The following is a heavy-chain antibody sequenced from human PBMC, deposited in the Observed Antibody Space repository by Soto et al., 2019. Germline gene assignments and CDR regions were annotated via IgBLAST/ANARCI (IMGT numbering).Heavy chain of an antibody. V-gene: IGHV1-58*01. CDR1: GFTFTSSA. D-gene: IGHD2-2*02. CDR3: AAGPCSSTSCYTMGSAFDI. J-gene: IGHJ3*02. Sequence: ASVKVSCKASGFTFTSSAVQWVRQARGQRLEWIGWIVVGSGNTNYAQKFQERVTITRDMSTSTAYMELSSLRSEDTAVYYCAAGPCSSTSCYTMGSAFDIWGQGTMVTVSS. CDR2: IVVGSGNT.